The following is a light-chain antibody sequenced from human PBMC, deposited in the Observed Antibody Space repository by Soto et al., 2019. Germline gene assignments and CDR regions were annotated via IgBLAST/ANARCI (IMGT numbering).Light chain of an antibody. J-gene: IGKJ1*01. Sequence: DIQMTQSPSSLSASVGDRVTITCRASQGISNYLAWFQHKPGKAPKLLIYGASTLQSGVPSRFSGSGSGADFTLTINNVQPEDVATYYCQKYNSAPWTFGQGTKVEIE. CDR3: QKYNSAPWT. CDR2: GAS. CDR1: QGISNY. V-gene: IGKV1-27*01.